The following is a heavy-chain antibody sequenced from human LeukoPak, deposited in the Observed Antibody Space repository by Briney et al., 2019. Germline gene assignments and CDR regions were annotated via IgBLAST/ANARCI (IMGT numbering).Heavy chain of an antibody. CDR1: GGSISSGDYY. J-gene: IGHJ4*02. CDR2: IYYSGST. V-gene: IGHV4-30-4*08. CDR3: ARAPSRVTIFGVVKGYFDY. D-gene: IGHD3-3*01. Sequence: ASETLSLICTVSGGSISSGDYYWSWIRQPPGKGLEWIGYIYYSGSTYYNPSLKSRVTISVDTSKNQFSLKLSSVTAADTAVYYCARAPSRVTIFGVVKGYFDYWGQGTLVTVSS.